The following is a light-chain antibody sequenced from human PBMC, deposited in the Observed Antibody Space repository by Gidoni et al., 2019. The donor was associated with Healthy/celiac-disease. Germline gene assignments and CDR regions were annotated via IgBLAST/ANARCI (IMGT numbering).Light chain of an antibody. CDR3: QQYGSSPPVT. J-gene: IGKJ5*01. CDR2: CAS. V-gene: IGKV3-20*01. CDR1: QSVSSSY. Sequence: EIVLTQSPATLSLSPGERATLSCRASQSVSSSYLAWYQQKPGQAPSLLIYCASSRATGNPDRFSGSGSGTDFTLTISRLEPEDVAVYYCQQYGSSPPVTFGQGTRLEIK.